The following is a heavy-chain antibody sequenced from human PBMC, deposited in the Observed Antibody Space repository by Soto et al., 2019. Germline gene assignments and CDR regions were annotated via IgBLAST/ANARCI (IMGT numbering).Heavy chain of an antibody. CDR2: ITPFNGNT. D-gene: IGHD2-15*01. V-gene: IGHV1-45*02. CDR1: GYTFTYRY. Sequence: ASVKVSCKASGYTFTYRYLHWVRQAPGQALEWMGWITPFNGNTNYAQKFQDRVTMTRNRSISTAYMELSSLRSEDTAVYYCASWLGYCSGGSCYDAFDIWGQGTMVTVSS. CDR3: ASWLGYCSGGSCYDAFDI. J-gene: IGHJ3*02.